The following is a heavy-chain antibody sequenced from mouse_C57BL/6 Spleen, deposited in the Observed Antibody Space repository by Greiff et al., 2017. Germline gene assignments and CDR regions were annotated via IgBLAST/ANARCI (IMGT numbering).Heavy chain of an antibody. CDR1: GYTFTSYW. J-gene: IGHJ4*01. Sequence: VQLQQSGTVLARPGASVKMSCKTSGYTFTSYWMHWVKQRPGQGLEWIGAIYPGNSDTSYNQKFKGKAKLTAVTSASTAYIELSSLTNEDSAVYYCTRGITTVVEDYYAMDYWGQGTSVTVSS. CDR2: IYPGNSDT. V-gene: IGHV1-5*01. D-gene: IGHD1-1*01. CDR3: TRGITTVVEDYYAMDY.